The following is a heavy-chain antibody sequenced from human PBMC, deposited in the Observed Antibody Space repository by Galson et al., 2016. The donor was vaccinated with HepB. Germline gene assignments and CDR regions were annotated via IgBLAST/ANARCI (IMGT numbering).Heavy chain of an antibody. D-gene: IGHD2-21*02. Sequence: SVKVSCKASGSTFNVYFVHWVRQAPGQGLEWMGIINPSGGSTSYAQQFQGRVTMTRDTYTSTVYMELRSLRSEDTAVYYCARDTCGGDCYSSYRFYYYDLDVWGQGTTVTVSS. CDR2: INPSGGST. CDR1: GSTFNVYF. J-gene: IGHJ6*02. V-gene: IGHV1-46*02. CDR3: ARDTCGGDCYSSYRFYYYDLDV.